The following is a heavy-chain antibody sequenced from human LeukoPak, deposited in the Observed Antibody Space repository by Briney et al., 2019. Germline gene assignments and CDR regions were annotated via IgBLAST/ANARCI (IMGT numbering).Heavy chain of an antibody. V-gene: IGHV3-66*01. CDR1: GLTVSSNH. CDR3: TIARLVFGL. D-gene: IGHD3-10*01. CDR2: IYSGGTT. J-gene: IGHJ2*01. Sequence: GGSLRLSCAVSGLTVSSNHMSWVRQAPGKGLEWVSIIYSGGTTYYTYSVKDRFTVSRDDSKNTLYLQMNSLRAEDTAVYYCTIARLVFGLWGRGTLVTVSS.